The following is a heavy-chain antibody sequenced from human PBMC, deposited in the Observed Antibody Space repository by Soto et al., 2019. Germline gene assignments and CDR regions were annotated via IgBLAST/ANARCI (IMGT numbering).Heavy chain of an antibody. J-gene: IGHJ4*02. V-gene: IGHV2-5*02. CDR3: AHVLGYCSGGSCYSGPSDY. D-gene: IGHD2-15*01. CDR2: IYWDDDK. Sequence: QITLKESGPTLVKPTQTLTLTCTFSGFSLSTSGMSVGWIRQPPGKALEWLALIYWDDDKRYNPSLKSRLTITKDTSKTQVVLTMTTMDPVDTATYYRAHVLGYCSGGSCYSGPSDYWGQGTLVTVSS. CDR1: GFSLSTSGMS.